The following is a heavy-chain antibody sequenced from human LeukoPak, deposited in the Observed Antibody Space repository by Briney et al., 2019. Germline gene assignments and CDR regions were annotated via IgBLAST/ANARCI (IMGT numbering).Heavy chain of an antibody. V-gene: IGHV4-39*07. CDR1: GGSISSYY. D-gene: IGHD6-19*01. CDR2: ISYSGST. J-gene: IGHJ4*02. CDR3: SRASSTSYYDY. Sequence: SETLSLTCTVSGGSISSYYWGWIRQPPGKGLEWIGSISYSGSTHYNPSLKSRVTISVDTSKNQFSLKLSSVTAADTALYYCSRASSTSYYDYWGQGSLVTVSS.